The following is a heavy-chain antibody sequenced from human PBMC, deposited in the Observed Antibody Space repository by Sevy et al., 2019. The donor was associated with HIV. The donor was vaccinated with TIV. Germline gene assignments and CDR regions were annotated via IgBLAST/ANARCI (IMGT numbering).Heavy chain of an antibody. CDR2: ISSSGSTI. D-gene: IGHD3-10*01. CDR1: GFTFSSYE. J-gene: IGHJ4*02. Sequence: GGSLRLSCAASGFTFSSYEMNWVRQAPGKGLEWVSYISSSGSTIYYADSVKGGFTISRDNAKNSLYLQMNSLRAEDTAVYYCARDGRLHYYGSGSYYGGYYFDYWGQGTLVTVSS. CDR3: ARDGRLHYYGSGSYYGGYYFDY. V-gene: IGHV3-48*03.